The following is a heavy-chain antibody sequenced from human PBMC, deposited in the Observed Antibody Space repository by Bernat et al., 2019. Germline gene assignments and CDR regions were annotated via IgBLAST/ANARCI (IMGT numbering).Heavy chain of an antibody. Sequence: QVQLVESGGGVVQPGRSLRLSCAASGFTFSSYAMHWVRQAPGKGLEWVAVISYDGSNKYYADSVKGRFTISRDNSKNTRYLQMNSLRAEDTAVYYCARSTTVTTYWGQGTLVTVSS. J-gene: IGHJ4*02. CDR2: ISYDGSNK. V-gene: IGHV3-30-3*01. D-gene: IGHD4-17*01. CDR1: GFTFSSYA. CDR3: ARSTTVTTY.